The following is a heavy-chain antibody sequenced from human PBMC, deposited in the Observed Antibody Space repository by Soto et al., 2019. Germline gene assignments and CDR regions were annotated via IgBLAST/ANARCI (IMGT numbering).Heavy chain of an antibody. Sequence: QVHLVESGGGVVQPGRSLRLSCAASGFSFSYSGMHWVRQAPGKGLDWVALILYDGSDKYYADSVKVRFTISRDNSKNTLYLQMSSLRVEDTAVYYCARDRGSYFDYLGQGTLVTVSS. CDR3: ARDRGSYFDY. J-gene: IGHJ4*02. CDR1: GFSFSYSG. CDR2: ILYDGSDK. D-gene: IGHD1-26*01. V-gene: IGHV3-33*01.